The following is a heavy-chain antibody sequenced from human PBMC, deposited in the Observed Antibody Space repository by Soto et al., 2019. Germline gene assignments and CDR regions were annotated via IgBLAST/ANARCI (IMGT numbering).Heavy chain of an antibody. CDR2: INAGNGNT. V-gene: IGHV1-3*01. CDR3: SRGLNGYLHYFDY. Sequence: QVHLVQSGAEVRKPGASVKVSCKASGYTFTSYAMHWVRQAPGQRLEWMGWINAGNGNTKYSQKFQGRVTITRDTSASTAYMELSSLRSEDTAVYYCSRGLNGYLHYFDYCCQGTLVTVSS. D-gene: IGHD5-18*01. J-gene: IGHJ4*02. CDR1: GYTFTSYA.